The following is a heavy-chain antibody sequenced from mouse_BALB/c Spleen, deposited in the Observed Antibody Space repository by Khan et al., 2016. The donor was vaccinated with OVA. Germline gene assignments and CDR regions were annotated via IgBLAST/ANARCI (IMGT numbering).Heavy chain of an antibody. CDR2: ITSGGSF. CDR3: ARAGRWFDY. J-gene: IGHJ3*01. CDR1: GYSITSGYY. V-gene: IGHV3-6*02. D-gene: IGHD3-3*01. Sequence: EVQLQESGPGLVKPSQSLSLTCSVTGYSITSGYYWNWIRQFPGNKLEWMGYITSGGSFNYNPSLKNRISITRDTSNNQFFLKLNSVTPEDTATYYCARAGRWFDYWGQGTLFTVSA.